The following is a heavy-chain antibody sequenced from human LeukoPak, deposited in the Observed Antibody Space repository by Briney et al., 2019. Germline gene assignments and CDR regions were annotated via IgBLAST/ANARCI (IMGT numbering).Heavy chain of an antibody. CDR1: GYTFTSYG. Sequence: ASVKVSCKASGYTFTSYGFSWVRQAPGQGLQWMGWISDYNGNTNYAQKLQGRVTMTTDTSTSTAYMELRSPRSDDTGVYYWAGACLTRGAPVDYWGQGTLVTVSS. D-gene: IGHD3-10*01. CDR2: ISDYNGNT. CDR3: AGACLTRGAPVDY. J-gene: IGHJ4*02. V-gene: IGHV1-18*04.